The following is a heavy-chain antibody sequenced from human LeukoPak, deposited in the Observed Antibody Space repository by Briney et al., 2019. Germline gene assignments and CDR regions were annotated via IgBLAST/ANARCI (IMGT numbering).Heavy chain of an antibody. V-gene: IGHV4-34*01. CDR2: INHSGST. Sequence: SETLSLTCAVYGGSFSGYYWSWIRQPPGKGLEWIGEINHSGSTNYNPSLKSRVTISVDTSKNQFSLKLSSVTAADTAVYYCARWRYYGSGSHWAFDIWGQGTMVTVSS. J-gene: IGHJ3*02. D-gene: IGHD3-10*01. CDR3: ARWRYYGSGSHWAFDI. CDR1: GGSFSGYY.